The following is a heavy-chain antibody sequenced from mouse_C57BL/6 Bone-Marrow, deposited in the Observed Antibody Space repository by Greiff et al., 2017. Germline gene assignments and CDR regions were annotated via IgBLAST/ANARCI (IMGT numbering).Heavy chain of an antibody. CDR2: IYPRSGNT. CDR1: GYTFTSYG. CDR3: ARSPWLLRSDY. J-gene: IGHJ2*01. D-gene: IGHD2-3*01. Sequence: VHLVESGAELARPGASVKLSCKASGYTFTSYGISWVKQRTGQGLEWIGEIYPRSGNTYYNEKFKGKATLTADKSSSTAYMELRSLTSEDSAVYFCARSPWLLRSDYWGQGTTLTVSS. V-gene: IGHV1-81*01.